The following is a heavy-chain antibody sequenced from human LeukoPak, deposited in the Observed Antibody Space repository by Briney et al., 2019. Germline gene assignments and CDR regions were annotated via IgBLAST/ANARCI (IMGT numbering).Heavy chain of an antibody. V-gene: IGHV4-30-4*01. CDR2: IYYSGST. D-gene: IGHD3-10*01. CDR3: ARDSRWFGEFFVP. Sequence: PSETLSLTCTVSGGSISSGDYYWSWIRQPPGKGLEWIGYIYYSGSTYYNPSLKSRVTISVDTSKNQFSLKLSSVTAADTAVYYCARDSRWFGEFFVPWGQGTLVTVSS. CDR1: GGSISSGDYY. J-gene: IGHJ5*02.